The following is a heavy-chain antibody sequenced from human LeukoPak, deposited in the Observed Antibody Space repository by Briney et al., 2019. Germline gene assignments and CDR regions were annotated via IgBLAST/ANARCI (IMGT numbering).Heavy chain of an antibody. V-gene: IGHV4-59*12. D-gene: IGHD3-22*01. CDR3: ARDNTYYYDSSGYRGYYGMDV. CDR1: GGSISSYY. J-gene: IGHJ6*02. CDR2: IYHSGST. Sequence: SETLSLTCTVSGGSISSYYWSWIRQPPGKGLEWIGYIYHSGSTYYNPSLKSRVTISVDRSKNQFSLKLSSVTAADTAVYYCARDNTYYYDSSGYRGYYGMDVWGQGTTVTVSS.